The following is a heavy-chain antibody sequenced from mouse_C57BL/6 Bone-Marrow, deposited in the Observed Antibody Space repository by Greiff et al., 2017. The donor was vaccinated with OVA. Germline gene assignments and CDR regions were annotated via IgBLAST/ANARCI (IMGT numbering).Heavy chain of an antibody. CDR1: GYAFSSSW. Sequence: VQLQQSGPELVKPGASVKISCKASGYAFSSSWMNWVKQRPGKGLEWIGRIYPGAGDTNYNGKFKGKATLTADKSSSTAYMQLSSLTSEDSAVYVCARSGYDYDRDYFDYWGQGTTLTVSS. J-gene: IGHJ2*01. V-gene: IGHV1-82*01. CDR3: ARSGYDYDRDYFDY. D-gene: IGHD2-4*01. CDR2: IYPGAGDT.